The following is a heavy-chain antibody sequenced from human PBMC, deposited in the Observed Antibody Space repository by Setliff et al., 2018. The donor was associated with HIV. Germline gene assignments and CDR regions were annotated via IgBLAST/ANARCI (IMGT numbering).Heavy chain of an antibody. Sequence: GSLRLSCEASGFIFNNAWMSWVRQTPGKGLEWVGRVKSKTDGGTTDYAAPVKGRFTISRDDSKNTLYLQMNSLKTEDTAVYYCTAALQQQVVRWFDPWGQGTLVTVSS. D-gene: IGHD6-13*01. CDR2: VKSKTDGGTT. CDR3: TAALQQQVVRWFDP. CDR1: GFIFNNAW. J-gene: IGHJ5*02. V-gene: IGHV3-15*01.